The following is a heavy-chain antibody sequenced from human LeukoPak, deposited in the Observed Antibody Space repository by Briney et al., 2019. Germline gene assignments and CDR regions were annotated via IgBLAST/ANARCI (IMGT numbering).Heavy chain of an antibody. V-gene: IGHV5-51*01. J-gene: IGHJ5*01. Sequence: ASVKVSCKASGGTFSSYAISWVRQMPGKGLEWMGIIYPGDSDTRYSPSFQGQVTISADKSISTAYLQWSSLKASDTAMYYCARSYSSSSWFDYWGQGTLVTVSS. CDR1: GGTFSSYA. CDR2: IYPGDSDT. D-gene: IGHD6-6*01. CDR3: ARSYSSSSWFDY.